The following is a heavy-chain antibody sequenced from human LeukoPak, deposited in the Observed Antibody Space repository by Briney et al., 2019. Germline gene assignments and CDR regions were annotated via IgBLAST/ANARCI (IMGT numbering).Heavy chain of an antibody. V-gene: IGHV3-30*18. CDR2: ISYDGSNK. CDR3: AKAYDYGDYPGYFDY. CDR1: GFTFSSYW. D-gene: IGHD4-17*01. Sequence: GGSLRLSCAASGFTFSSYWMHWVRQAPGEGLVWVAVISYDGSNKYYADSVKGRFTISRDNSKNTLYLQMNSLRAEDTAVYYCAKAYDYGDYPGYFDYWGQGTLVTVSS. J-gene: IGHJ4*02.